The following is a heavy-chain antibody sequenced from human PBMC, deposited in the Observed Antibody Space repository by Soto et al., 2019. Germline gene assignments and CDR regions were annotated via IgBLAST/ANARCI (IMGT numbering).Heavy chain of an antibody. D-gene: IGHD6-19*01. J-gene: IGHJ4*02. CDR3: ARGQIGVAGSTSDS. CDR2: IWYDGSRT. CDR1: GFTFSTYG. Sequence: QVQLVESGGGVVQPGTSLRLSCAASGFTFSTYGMHWVRQAPGKGLDWVALIWYDGSRTHYAESVKGRFTISRDNSKNTRLLQMNSLGVEDTAVWYCARGQIGVAGSTSDSWGQGSLVTVSS. V-gene: IGHV3-33*01.